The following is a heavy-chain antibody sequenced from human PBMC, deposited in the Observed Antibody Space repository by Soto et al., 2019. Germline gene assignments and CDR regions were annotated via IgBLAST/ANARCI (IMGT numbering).Heavy chain of an antibody. Sequence: SETLSLTCTVSGGSISSYYWSWIRQPPGKGLEWIGYIYYSGSTNYNPSLKSRVTISVDTSKNQFSLKLSSVTAADTAVYYCARGFGELRRYYYYYMDVWGKGTTVTVSS. CDR2: IYYSGST. V-gene: IGHV4-59*01. CDR1: GGSISSYY. D-gene: IGHD3-10*01. J-gene: IGHJ6*03. CDR3: ARGFGELRRYYYYYMDV.